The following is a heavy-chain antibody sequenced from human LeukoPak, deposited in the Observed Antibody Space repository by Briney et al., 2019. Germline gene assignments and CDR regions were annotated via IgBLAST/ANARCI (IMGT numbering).Heavy chain of an antibody. Sequence: GESLKISCKGSGYSFTSYWIAWVRQMPEKGLEWMGIFYPRDSDIRYNPPFQGPVTISADKSISTAYLQWSSLKASDTAMYYCARMIGLGEVSPYFDYWGQGTLVTVSS. CDR3: ARMIGLGEVSPYFDY. CDR1: GYSFTSYW. D-gene: IGHD3-16*02. V-gene: IGHV5-51*01. J-gene: IGHJ4*02. CDR2: FYPRDSDI.